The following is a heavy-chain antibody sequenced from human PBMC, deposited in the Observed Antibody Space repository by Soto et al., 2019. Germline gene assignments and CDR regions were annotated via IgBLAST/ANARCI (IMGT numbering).Heavy chain of an antibody. D-gene: IGHD6-6*01. Sequence: SVKVSCKASGGTFSSYAISWVRQAPGQGLEWMGGIIPIFGTANYAQKFQGRVTITADESTSTAYMELSSLRSEDTAVYYCARELSIAASSAKYCFDYWGQGTLVTVSS. CDR2: IIPIFGTA. CDR1: GGTFSSYA. V-gene: IGHV1-69*13. J-gene: IGHJ4*02. CDR3: ARELSIAASSAKYCFDY.